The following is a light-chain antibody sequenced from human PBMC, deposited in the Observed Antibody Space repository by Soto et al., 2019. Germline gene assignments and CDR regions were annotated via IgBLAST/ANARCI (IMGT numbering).Light chain of an antibody. J-gene: IGKJ2*01. Sequence: DIVMTQSPDSLAVSLGXRATINCKSSQSVLYSSNNKNYLAWYQQKPGQPPKLLIYWASTRESGVPDRFSGSGSGTDFTLTISSLQAEDVAVYYCQQYYSTPRTFGQGTKLEIK. CDR3: QQYYSTPRT. CDR2: WAS. V-gene: IGKV4-1*01. CDR1: QSVLYSSNNKNY.